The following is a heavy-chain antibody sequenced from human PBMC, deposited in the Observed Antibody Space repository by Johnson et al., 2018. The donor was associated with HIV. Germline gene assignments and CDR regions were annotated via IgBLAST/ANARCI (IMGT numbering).Heavy chain of an antibody. Sequence: QVQLVESGGGVVQPGRSLRLSCAASRFTFSSYVMHWVRQAPGKGLAWVAVISYDGNNKYYADSVKGRFTISRDDSINTLYLQMNSLKTEDTAVYYCSNYYGPPLWGRGTMVTVSS. V-gene: IGHV3-30-3*01. D-gene: IGHD3-10*01. CDR1: RFTFSSYV. CDR3: SNYYGPPL. J-gene: IGHJ3*01. CDR2: ISYDGNNK.